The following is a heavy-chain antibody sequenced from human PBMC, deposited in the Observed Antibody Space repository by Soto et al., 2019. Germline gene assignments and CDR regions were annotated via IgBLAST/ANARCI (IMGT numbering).Heavy chain of an antibody. CDR1: GFTFNNYA. D-gene: IGHD3-22*01. CDR3: FGGYYFGDY. V-gene: IGHV3-30*03. J-gene: IGHJ4*02. Sequence: QVQLVESGGGVVQPGRSLRLSCAASGFTFNNYAMQWVGQAPGKGLGGVAVISYDGSNKYYADSVKGRFTISRDNSKNTLFLQMNSLRAEDTAVYYCFGGYYFGDYWGQGTLVTVSS. CDR2: ISYDGSNK.